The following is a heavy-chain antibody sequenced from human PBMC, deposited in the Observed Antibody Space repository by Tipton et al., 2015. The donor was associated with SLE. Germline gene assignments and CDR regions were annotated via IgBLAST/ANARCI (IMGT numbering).Heavy chain of an antibody. V-gene: IGHV4-34*09. CDR3: ATTWGSSWPQRRGWFDP. Sequence: TLSLTCAVYGGSFSGYYWGWIRQPPGKGLEWIGSIYYSGSTYYNPSLKSRVTTSVDTSKNQFSLKLSSVTAADTAVYYCATTWGSSWPQRRGWFDPWGQGTLVTVSS. CDR2: IYYSGST. D-gene: IGHD6-13*01. CDR1: GGSFSGYY. J-gene: IGHJ5*02.